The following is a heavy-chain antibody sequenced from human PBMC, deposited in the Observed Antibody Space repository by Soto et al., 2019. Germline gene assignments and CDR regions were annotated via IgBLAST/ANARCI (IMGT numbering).Heavy chain of an antibody. CDR2: INAANGNT. D-gene: IGHD6-13*01. CDR1: GYTFTSYA. V-gene: IGHV1-3*01. CDR3: TRDEAGYSNRGDFDY. J-gene: IGHJ4*02. Sequence: QFQLVRSGAEVKKPGASVKVSCKASGYTFTSYAIHWVRQAPGQRPEWMGWINAANGNTKYSQKFQGRVTITRDTSANTAYMELSSLTSEDTAIFYCTRDEAGYSNRGDFDYWGQGTQVTVSS.